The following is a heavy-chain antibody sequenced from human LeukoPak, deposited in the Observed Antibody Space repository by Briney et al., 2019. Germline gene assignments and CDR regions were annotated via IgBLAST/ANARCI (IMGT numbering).Heavy chain of an antibody. CDR3: ARDLSPIRFLEWLLYYYGMDV. CDR1: GYTFTSYY. CDR2: INPSGGST. J-gene: IGHJ6*02. V-gene: IGHV1-46*01. D-gene: IGHD3-3*01. Sequence: ASVTVSCKASGYTFTSYYMHWVRQAPGQGLEWMGIINPSGGSTNYAQKFQGRVTMTRDTSTSTVYMELSSLRSEDTAVYYCARDLSPIRFLEWLLYYYGMDVWGQGTLVTVSS.